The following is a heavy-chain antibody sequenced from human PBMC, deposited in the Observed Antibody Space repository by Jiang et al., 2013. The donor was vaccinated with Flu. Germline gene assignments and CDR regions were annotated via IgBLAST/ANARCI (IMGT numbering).Heavy chain of an antibody. Sequence: VQLVESGPGLVKPSETLSLTCTVSGASISNNYWSWIRQPPGKGLEFIGFIYYSGTTNYNPALKSRVTISADTSKNQFSLRLDSVTAADTAVYYCARPYSESPWWAFDIWGQGTMVTVSS. CDR3: ARPYSESPWWAFDI. J-gene: IGHJ3*02. CDR1: GASISNNY. V-gene: IGHV4-59*08. D-gene: IGHD1-26*01. CDR2: IYYSGTT.